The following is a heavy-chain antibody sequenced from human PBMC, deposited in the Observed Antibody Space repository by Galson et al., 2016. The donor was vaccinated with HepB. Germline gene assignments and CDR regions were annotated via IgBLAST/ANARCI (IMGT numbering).Heavy chain of an antibody. V-gene: IGHV3-30*18. CDR2: ISYDGSNK. D-gene: IGHD3-3*01. CDR1: GFTFSNYG. J-gene: IGHJ6*03. Sequence: SLRLSCAAPGFTFSNYGMHWVRQAPGKGLEWVAVISYDGSNKYYADSVKGRFTISRDNSKNTLYLQMNSLRAEDTAVYYCAKDPWGTIFGVIMSYYYYYMDVWGKGATVTVSS. CDR3: AKDPWGTIFGVIMSYYYYYMDV.